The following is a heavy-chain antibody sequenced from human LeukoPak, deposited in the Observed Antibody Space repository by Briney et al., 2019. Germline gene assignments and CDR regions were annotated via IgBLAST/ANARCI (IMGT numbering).Heavy chain of an antibody. CDR2: ISYDGSNK. CDR3: AKEIKAMVTWYYYYGMDV. D-gene: IGHD5-18*01. Sequence: GRSLRLSCAASGFTFSSYGMHWVRQAPGKGLEWVSVISYDGSNKYYADSVKGRFTISRDNSKNTLYLQMNSLRAEDTAVYYFAKEIKAMVTWYYYYGMDVWGQETTVSVSS. CDR1: GFTFSSYG. V-gene: IGHV3-30*18. J-gene: IGHJ6*02.